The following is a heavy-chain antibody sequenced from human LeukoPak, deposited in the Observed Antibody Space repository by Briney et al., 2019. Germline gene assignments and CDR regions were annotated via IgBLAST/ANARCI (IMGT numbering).Heavy chain of an antibody. J-gene: IGHJ4*02. CDR3: AGFGWEQQLVLDY. CDR1: GGSISSGDYY. Sequence: PSQTLSLTCTVSGGSISSGDYYWSWIRQPPGKGLEWIGYIYYSGSTYYNPSLKSRVTISVDTSKNQFSLKLSSVTAADTAVYYCAGFGWEQQLVLDYWGQGTLVTVSS. V-gene: IGHV4-30-4*01. CDR2: IYYSGST. D-gene: IGHD6-13*01.